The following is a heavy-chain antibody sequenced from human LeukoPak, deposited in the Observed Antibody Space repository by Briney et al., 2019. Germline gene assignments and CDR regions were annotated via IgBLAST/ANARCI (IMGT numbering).Heavy chain of an antibody. CDR3: ARDPMGYYDSSGYDY. J-gene: IGHJ4*02. Sequence: PGGSLRLSCAASGFTFSSYNMNWVRQAPGKGLEWVSYISSSSSTIYYADSVKGRFTISRDNAKNSLYLQMNSLRAEDTAVYYCARDPMGYYDSSGYDYWGQGTLVTVSS. CDR2: ISSSSSTI. CDR1: GFTFSSYN. D-gene: IGHD3-22*01. V-gene: IGHV3-48*01.